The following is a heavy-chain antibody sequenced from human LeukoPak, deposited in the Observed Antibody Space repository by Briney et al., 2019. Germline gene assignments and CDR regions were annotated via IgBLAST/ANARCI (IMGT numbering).Heavy chain of an antibody. CDR3: ARHRAYSSSSPFDY. CDR2: IYYTGST. CDR1: GGSISSLY. V-gene: IGHV4-59*08. J-gene: IGHJ4*02. D-gene: IGHD6-6*01. Sequence: SETLSLTCSVSGGSISSLYWSWIRQPPGKGLEWIGYIYYTGSTNYNPSLKSRVTMFVDMSKNQFSLRLSSVTAADTAVYYCARHRAYSSSSPFDYWGQGTLVTVTS.